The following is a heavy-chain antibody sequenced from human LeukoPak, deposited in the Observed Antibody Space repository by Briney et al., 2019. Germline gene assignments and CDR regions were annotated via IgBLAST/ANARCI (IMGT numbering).Heavy chain of an antibody. Sequence: PGGSVRVSCAASGCTFDDYAMHWVRQAPGQGLEWVAGISWNSGSIGYADSVKGRLTISRDNAKNSMYLQMNSLRAEDTALYYCAKGYTSWSIPYFDYWGQGTLVTVSS. CDR1: GCTFDDYA. V-gene: IGHV3-9*01. J-gene: IGHJ4*02. CDR3: AKGYTSWSIPYFDY. D-gene: IGHD2-2*01. CDR2: ISWNSGSI.